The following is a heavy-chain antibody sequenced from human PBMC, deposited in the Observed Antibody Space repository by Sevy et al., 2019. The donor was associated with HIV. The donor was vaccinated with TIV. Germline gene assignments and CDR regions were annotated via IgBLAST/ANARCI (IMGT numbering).Heavy chain of an antibody. Sequence: GGSLRLSCAASGFTFMDFGMHWVRQAPGKGLEWVSFIRNDGTNKYYLDSVKGRFTISRDNSRNTLFLQMSSLRTDDTAMYYCVKDPQPAITTSYGLDVWGQGTTVTVSS. CDR2: IRNDGTNK. J-gene: IGHJ6*02. CDR3: VKDPQPAITTSYGLDV. V-gene: IGHV3-30*02. CDR1: GFTFMDFG. D-gene: IGHD4-17*01.